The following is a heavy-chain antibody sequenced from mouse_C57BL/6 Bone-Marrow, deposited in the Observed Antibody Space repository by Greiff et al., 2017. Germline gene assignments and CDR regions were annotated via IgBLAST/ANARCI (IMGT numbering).Heavy chain of an antibody. J-gene: IGHJ4*01. CDR1: GFTFSSYA. CDR2: ISDGGSYT. Sequence: EVKVVESGGGLVKPGGYLKLSCAASGFTFSSYAMSWVRQTPEKRLEWVATISDGGSYTYYPDNVKGRFTISRDNAKNNLYLQMSHLKSEDTAMYYCARDYYGSSPWAMDYWGQGTSVTVSS. V-gene: IGHV5-4*01. CDR3: ARDYYGSSPWAMDY. D-gene: IGHD1-1*01.